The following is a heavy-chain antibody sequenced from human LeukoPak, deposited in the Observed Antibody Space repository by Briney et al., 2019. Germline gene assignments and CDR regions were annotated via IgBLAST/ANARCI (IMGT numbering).Heavy chain of an antibody. Sequence: ASVKVSCKASGYTLTSYDINWVRQATGQGLEWMGWMNPNSGNTGYAQKFQGRVTMTRNTSISTAYMELSSLRSEDTAVYYCARGSLHCSSTSCYLGICYYGMDVWGQGTTVTVSS. J-gene: IGHJ6*02. D-gene: IGHD2-2*01. CDR2: MNPNSGNT. CDR3: ARGSLHCSSTSCYLGICYYGMDV. CDR1: GYTLTSYD. V-gene: IGHV1-8*01.